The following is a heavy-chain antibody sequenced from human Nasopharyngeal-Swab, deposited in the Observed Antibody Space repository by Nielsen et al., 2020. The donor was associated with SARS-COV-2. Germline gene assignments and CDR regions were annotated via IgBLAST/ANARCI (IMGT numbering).Heavy chain of an antibody. CDR1: GFTFSSYW. CDR2: IKQDGSEK. CDR3: ARDEYYYDSSGYYDGMDV. D-gene: IGHD3-22*01. V-gene: IGHV3-7*01. Sequence: GESLKISCAASGFTFSSYWMSWVRQAPGKGLKWVANIKQDGSEKYYVDSVKGRFTISRDNAKNSLYLQMNSLRAEDTAVYYCARDEYYYDSSGYYDGMDVWGQGTTVTVSS. J-gene: IGHJ6*02.